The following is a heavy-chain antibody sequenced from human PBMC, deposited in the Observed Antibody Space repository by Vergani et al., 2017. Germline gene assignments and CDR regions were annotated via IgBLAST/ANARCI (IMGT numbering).Heavy chain of an antibody. CDR1: GYTFTNYY. J-gene: IGHJ4*02. CDR2: INPSGGST. CDR3: ARPHGDILPPDPRRLDY. V-gene: IGHV1-46*03. Sequence: QVLLVQSGAEVKEPGASVRVSCKTSGYTFTNYYIHWVRQAPGQGLEWMGIINPSGGSTTYAQQFQGRLTMTRDTSTSTVYMDLSNLRSEDTAVYYCARPHGDILPPDPRRLDYWGQGTLVTVSS.